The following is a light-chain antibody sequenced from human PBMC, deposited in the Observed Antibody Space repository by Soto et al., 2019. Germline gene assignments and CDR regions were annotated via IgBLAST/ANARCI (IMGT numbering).Light chain of an antibody. CDR1: YSDVGTYNY. J-gene: IGLJ1*01. CDR3: SSYTSSSTYV. CDR2: EVS. Sequence: QPVLTQPASVSGSPGQSITISCTGSYSDVGTYNYVSWYQQHPGTAPKLMIHEVSDRPSGVSNRFSGSKSGNTASLTISGLQAEDEADYYCSSYTSSSTYVFGTGTKLTVL. V-gene: IGLV2-14*01.